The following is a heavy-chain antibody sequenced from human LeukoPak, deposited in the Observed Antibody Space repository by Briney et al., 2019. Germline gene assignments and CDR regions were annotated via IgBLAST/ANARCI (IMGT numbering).Heavy chain of an antibody. D-gene: IGHD6-13*01. Sequence: GGSLRLSCAASGFTFSSYAMSWVRQAPGKGLEWVSTMSGSGGTTYYADSVKGRFTISRDNSKNTLYLQMNSLRAEDTAVYYCAKGHAYSSSWYEGKFDYWGQGTLVTVSS. CDR2: MSGSGGTT. CDR3: AKGHAYSSSWYEGKFDY. CDR1: GFTFSSYA. J-gene: IGHJ4*02. V-gene: IGHV3-23*01.